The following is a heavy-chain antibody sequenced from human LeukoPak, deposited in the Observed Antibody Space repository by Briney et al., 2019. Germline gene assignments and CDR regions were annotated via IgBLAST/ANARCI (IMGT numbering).Heavy chain of an antibody. V-gene: IGHV1-8*01. Sequence: GASVKVSCKASGYTFTSYDINWVRQATGQGLEWMGWMNPNSGNTGYAQKFQGRVTMTRNTSISTAYMELSSLRSDDTAVYYCAGSYYYGSGALDYWGQGTLVTVSS. CDR3: AGSYYYGSGALDY. J-gene: IGHJ4*02. CDR1: GYTFTSYD. D-gene: IGHD3-10*01. CDR2: MNPNSGNT.